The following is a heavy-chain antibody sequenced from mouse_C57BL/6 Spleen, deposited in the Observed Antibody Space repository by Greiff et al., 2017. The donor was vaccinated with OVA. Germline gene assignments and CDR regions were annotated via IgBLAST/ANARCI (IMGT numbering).Heavy chain of an antibody. CDR2: IDPNSGGT. D-gene: IGHD1-1*01. CDR3: ARGRITTVGEDFDY. J-gene: IGHJ2*01. V-gene: IGHV1-72*01. CDR1: GYTFTSYW. Sequence: QVQLQQSGAELVKPGASVKLSCKASGYTFTSYWMHWVKQRPGRGLEWIGRIDPNSGGTKYNEKFKSKATLTVDKPSSTAYMQLSSLTSEDSAVDDCARGRITTVGEDFDYWGQGTTLTVSS.